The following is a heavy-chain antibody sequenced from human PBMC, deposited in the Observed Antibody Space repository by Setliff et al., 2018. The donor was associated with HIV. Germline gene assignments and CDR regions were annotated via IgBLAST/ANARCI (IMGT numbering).Heavy chain of an antibody. D-gene: IGHD3-10*01. V-gene: IGHV4-59*01. CDR3: ARGRRRTYGLGTFYNYYFYMDV. Sequence: SETLSLTCTVSGGSMRDYFWTWIRQPPGKTLEWIGHIFFTGTTTYNPALRSRVTMSVDTSKTRFSLNLSSVTAADTGFYYCARGRRRTYGLGTFYNYYFYMDVWGNGTTVTVSS. CDR2: IFFTGTT. CDR1: GGSMRDYF. J-gene: IGHJ6*03.